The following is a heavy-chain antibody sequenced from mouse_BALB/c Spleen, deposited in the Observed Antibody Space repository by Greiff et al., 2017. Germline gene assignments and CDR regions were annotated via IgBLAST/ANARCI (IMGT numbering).Heavy chain of an antibody. CDR1: GFSLTGYG. J-gene: IGHJ2*01. D-gene: IGHD2-2*01. Sequence: QVQLQQSGPGLVAPSQSLSITCTVSGFSLTGYGVNWVRQPPGKGLEWLGMIWGDGSTDYNSAIKSRLSISKDNSKSQVFLKMNSLQTDDTARYYCARDGYDSYFDYWGQGTTLTVSS. CDR2: IWGDGST. V-gene: IGHV2-6-7*01. CDR3: ARDGYDSYFDY.